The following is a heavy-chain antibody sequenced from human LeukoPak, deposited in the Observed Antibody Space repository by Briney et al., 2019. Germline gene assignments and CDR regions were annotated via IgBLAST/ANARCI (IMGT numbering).Heavy chain of an antibody. Sequence: GGSLRLSCVASGFIFNNYAMSWVRQSPGKGLEWVSSISDSGDGTYYPDSVKGRFTISRDNSKNTLYLEMDSLRAEDTAVYYCATDMITFGGVLVREDGAFDIWGQGTMVTVSS. D-gene: IGHD3-16*01. CDR2: ISDSGDGT. V-gene: IGHV3-23*01. J-gene: IGHJ3*02. CDR1: GFIFNNYA. CDR3: ATDMITFGGVLVREDGAFDI.